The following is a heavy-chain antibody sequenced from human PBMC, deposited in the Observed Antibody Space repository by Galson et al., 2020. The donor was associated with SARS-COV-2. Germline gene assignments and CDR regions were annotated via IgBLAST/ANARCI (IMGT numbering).Heavy chain of an antibody. V-gene: IGHV3-33*01. Sequence: GGSLRLSCAASGFSFRTSGMHWVRQAPGKGLEWVAVTWYGGSFIYSADSVKGRFTMSRDDSTNTGYLEMNRLRADDTAIYYCARGSGLSSPAAHYYGSSVYFAEYCQDWGRGTLVTVSS. CDR2: TWYGGSFI. CDR3: ARGSGLSSPAAHYYGSSVYFAEYCQD. D-gene: IGHD3-22*01. J-gene: IGHJ1*01. CDR1: GFSFRTSG.